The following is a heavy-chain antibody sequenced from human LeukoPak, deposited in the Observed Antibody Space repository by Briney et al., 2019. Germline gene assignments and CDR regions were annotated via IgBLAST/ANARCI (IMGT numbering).Heavy chain of an antibody. CDR3: ARDQGSLTRSWYTGY. Sequence: ASVKVSCKASGYTFTGYHIHWVREAPGQGLEWMGRINPYSGDTNFAQKFQGRVTMTRDTSITTAYMDLSSLTPDDTAVYFCARDQGSLTRSWYTGYWGQGTQVTVSS. D-gene: IGHD6-13*01. CDR2: INPYSGDT. V-gene: IGHV1-2*06. J-gene: IGHJ4*02. CDR1: GYTFTGYH.